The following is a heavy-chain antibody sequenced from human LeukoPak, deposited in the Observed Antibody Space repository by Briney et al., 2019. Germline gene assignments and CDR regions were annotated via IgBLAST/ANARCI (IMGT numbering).Heavy chain of an antibody. J-gene: IGHJ4*02. CDR1: GYSFTSYW. V-gene: IGHV5-51*01. Sequence: GESLKISCKGSGYSFTSYWIGWVRQMPGKGLEWMGIIYPGDSDTRYSPSFQGQVTISADRSISTAYLQWSSLKASDTAMYYCARHGYYGDYGGLPFGYWGQGTLVTVSS. D-gene: IGHD4-17*01. CDR2: IYPGDSDT. CDR3: ARHGYYGDYGGLPFGY.